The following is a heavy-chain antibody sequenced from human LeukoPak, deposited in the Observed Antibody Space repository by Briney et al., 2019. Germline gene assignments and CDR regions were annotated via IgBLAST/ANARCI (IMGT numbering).Heavy chain of an antibody. V-gene: IGHV4-59*01. D-gene: IGHD1-26*01. CDR3: AKDWELGS. CDR2: TYTSGNT. CDR1: GASINSYY. Sequence: SETLSLTCSVSGASINSYYWNWIRQPPGKGLEWIGNTYTSGNTNYNPSLKSRVTISLDMSKNQFSLKMSSVTAADTAVYYCAKDWELGSWGQGTLVTVSA. J-gene: IGHJ5*02.